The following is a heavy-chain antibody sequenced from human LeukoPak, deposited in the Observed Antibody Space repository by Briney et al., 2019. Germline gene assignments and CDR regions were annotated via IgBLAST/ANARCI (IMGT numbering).Heavy chain of an antibody. Sequence: GGSLRLSCAASGFTFSSYAMSWVRQAPGKGLEWVSAISGSGGSTYYADSVKGRFTISRDNAKNSLYLQMNSLRAEDTAVYYCARDFGYCSGGSCYFDYWGQGTLVTVSS. CDR1: GFTFSSYA. CDR3: ARDFGYCSGGSCYFDY. V-gene: IGHV3-23*01. D-gene: IGHD2-15*01. J-gene: IGHJ4*02. CDR2: ISGSGGST.